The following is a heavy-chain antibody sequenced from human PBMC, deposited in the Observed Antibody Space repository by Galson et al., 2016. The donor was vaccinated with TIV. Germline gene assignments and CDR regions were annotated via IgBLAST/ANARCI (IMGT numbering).Heavy chain of an antibody. J-gene: IGHJ1*01. V-gene: IGHV4-39*01. D-gene: IGHD2/OR15-2a*01. CDR3: SRLFYGEYFQY. CDR2: IYYNGNT. Sequence: SETLSLTCTVSGGSISNSGYYWGWVRQPPGKGLEWIANIYYNGNTYYNPSLKTRVSISVDTSKNQFSVKLNSGTATDTAVYFCSRLFYGEYFQYWGQGALVTVSS. CDR1: GGSISNSGYY.